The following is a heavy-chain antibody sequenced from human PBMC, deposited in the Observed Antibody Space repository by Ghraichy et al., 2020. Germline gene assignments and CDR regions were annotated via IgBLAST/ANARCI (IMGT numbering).Heavy chain of an antibody. CDR3: ASDSGGWGGVIFY. J-gene: IGHJ4*02. CDR1: GFTFNYAW. CDR2: IKSKNDGGTT. D-gene: IGHD3-16*02. Sequence: GESLNISCEASGFTFNYAWLSWVRQAPGKGLEWIARIKSKNDGGTTDYSAPVTGRFTISRDDSKNTLYLQMNSLRIDDTAVYFCASDSGGWGGVIFYWGQGTLVTVSS. V-gene: IGHV3-15*01.